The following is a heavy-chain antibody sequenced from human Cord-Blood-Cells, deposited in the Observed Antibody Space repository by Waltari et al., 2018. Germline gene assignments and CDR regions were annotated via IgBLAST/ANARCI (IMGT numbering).Heavy chain of an antibody. Sequence: QVQLVQSGAEVKKPGASVKVSCKVSGYTLTELSMHWVRQAPGKGLEWMGGFDPEDDETIYAQKFQGRVTMTEDTSTDTAYMELSSLRSEDTAVYYCATGARSVVPHPLASSMDVWGQGTTVTVSS. CDR2: FDPEDDET. J-gene: IGHJ6*02. D-gene: IGHD6-19*01. CDR1: GYTLTELS. CDR3: ATGARSVVPHPLASSMDV. V-gene: IGHV1-24*01.